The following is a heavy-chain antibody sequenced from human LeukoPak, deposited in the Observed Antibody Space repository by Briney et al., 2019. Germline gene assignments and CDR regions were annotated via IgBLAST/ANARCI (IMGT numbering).Heavy chain of an antibody. Sequence: GGSLRLSCETSGFTFSRYGMHWVRQAPGKGLEWVALIWHDGSNKNYADSVKGRFTISRDNSKNTLNLQMNSLRAEGTAVYYCAKFVGDGTYYYYGVDVWGQGTTVTVSS. J-gene: IGHJ6*02. CDR1: GFTFSRYG. CDR2: IWHDGSNK. D-gene: IGHD3-16*01. V-gene: IGHV3-30*02. CDR3: AKFVGDGTYYYYGVDV.